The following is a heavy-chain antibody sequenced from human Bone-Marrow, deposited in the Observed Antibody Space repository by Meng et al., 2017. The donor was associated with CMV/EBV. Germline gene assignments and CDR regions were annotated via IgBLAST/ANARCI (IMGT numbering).Heavy chain of an antibody. D-gene: IGHD3-10*01. CDR1: GFTFSSYS. J-gene: IGHJ4*02. CDR2: ISYDGSNR. Sequence: GESLKISCAASGFTFSSYSMNWVRQAPGKGLEWVAVISYDGSNRYYADSVKGRCTISRDNSKNTLYLQMNSLRAEDTAVYYCARDLWRLVRGVFDYWGQGTLFTVSS. V-gene: IGHV3-30*03. CDR3: ARDLWRLVRGVFDY.